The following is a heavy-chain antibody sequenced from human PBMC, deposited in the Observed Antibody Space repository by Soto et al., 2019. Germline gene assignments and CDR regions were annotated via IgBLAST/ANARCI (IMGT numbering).Heavy chain of an antibody. CDR1: GFTFSTYA. V-gene: IGHV3-30-3*01. CDR3: AKDGGGYNYGYVMLDKYYYGTDV. Sequence: QVQLVESGGGVVQPGRSLRLSCAASGFTFSTYAMHWVRQAPGKGLEWVAVISYDGTNKYYADSVRGRFTISRDNSKNTLFLQRNSLRAEDTAVYYCAKDGGGYNYGYVMLDKYYYGTDVWGQGTTVTVSS. CDR2: ISYDGTNK. J-gene: IGHJ6*02. D-gene: IGHD5-18*01.